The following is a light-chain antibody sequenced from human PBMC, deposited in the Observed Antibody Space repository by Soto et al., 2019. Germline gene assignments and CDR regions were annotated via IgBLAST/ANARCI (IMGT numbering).Light chain of an antibody. CDR1: QTGDNRC. CDR2: SVS. Sequence: EMILTQSPGTLSLSPGERATLSCRASQTGDNRCLAWYQQRPGQAPRLLIYSVSISATGIPDRFSGSASRTYFTLTISRLEPEDSSVYFCQHYGYPQWTFGEGTKIDIK. CDR3: QHYGYPQWT. V-gene: IGKV3-20*01. J-gene: IGKJ1*01.